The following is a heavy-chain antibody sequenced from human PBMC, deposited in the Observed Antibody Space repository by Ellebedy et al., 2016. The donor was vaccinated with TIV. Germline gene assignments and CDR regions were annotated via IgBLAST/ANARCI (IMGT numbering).Heavy chain of an antibody. CDR3: AMNWGLNQQWLVLGLWDY. J-gene: IGHJ4*02. V-gene: IGHV5-10-1*01. CDR2: IDPSDSYT. D-gene: IGHD6-19*01. CDR1: GYSFNNYW. Sequence: GESLKISCKGSGYSFNNYWISWVRQMPGKGLEWMGRIDPSDSYTNYSPSFQGHVTISADKSISTAYLQWSSLKASDTAMYYCAMNWGLNQQWLVLGLWDYWGQGTLVTVSS.